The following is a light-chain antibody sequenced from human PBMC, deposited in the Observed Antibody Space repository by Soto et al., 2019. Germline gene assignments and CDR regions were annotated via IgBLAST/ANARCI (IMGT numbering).Light chain of an antibody. V-gene: IGKV1-5*03. CDR1: QSISSW. Sequence: DIQMTQSPSTLSASVGDRVTITCRASQSISSWLAWYQQKPGKAPKLLLYKASSLESGVPSRFSGSGSGTEFTLTISSLQPDDSAPYYCQQYSSLYTFGQGTKLEIK. CDR3: QQYSSLYT. J-gene: IGKJ2*01. CDR2: KAS.